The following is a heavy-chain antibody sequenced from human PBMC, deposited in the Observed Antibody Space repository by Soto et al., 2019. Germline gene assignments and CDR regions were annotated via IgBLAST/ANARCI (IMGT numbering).Heavy chain of an antibody. V-gene: IGHV6-1*01. CDR3: ARDGGGGARSWFDP. D-gene: IGHD3-16*01. Sequence: QTLSLTFAISGDSVSSNIAAWNWIRQSPSRGLEWLGRTYYRSKWYNDYAVSVKSRITINPDTSKNQFSLQLNSVTPEDTAVYYRARDGGGGARSWFDPWGQGTLVTASS. CDR2: TYYRSKWYN. CDR1: GDSVSSNIAA. J-gene: IGHJ5*02.